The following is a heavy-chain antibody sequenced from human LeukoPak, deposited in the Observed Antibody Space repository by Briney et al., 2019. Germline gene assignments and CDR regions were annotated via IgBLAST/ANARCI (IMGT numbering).Heavy chain of an antibody. CDR1: GFTFSSNW. CDR3: ARDCLSYYRDY. J-gene: IGHJ4*02. CDR2: IKQDGSEK. Sequence: GGSLRLSCAASGFTFSSNWMSWVRQAPGKGLEWVANIKQDGSEKYYVDSVKGRFTISRDNAKNSLYLQMHSLRAEDTAVYYCARDCLSYYRDYWGQGTLVTVSS. D-gene: IGHD3-10*01. V-gene: IGHV3-7*01.